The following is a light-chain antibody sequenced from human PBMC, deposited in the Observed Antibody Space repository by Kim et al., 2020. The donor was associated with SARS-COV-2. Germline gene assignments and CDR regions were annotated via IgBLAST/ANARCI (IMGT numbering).Light chain of an antibody. V-gene: IGKV1-39*01. CDR3: QQSFSLPYT. Sequence: DIQMTQSPTSLSASVGDRVTIICRTSQIMSSYVNWYQQKPGEAPKILIYAASNLQSGVPSRFSGSGSGIEFALTISSLQSEDFATYYCQQSFSLPYTFGQGTKLEI. J-gene: IGKJ2*01. CDR2: AAS. CDR1: QIMSSY.